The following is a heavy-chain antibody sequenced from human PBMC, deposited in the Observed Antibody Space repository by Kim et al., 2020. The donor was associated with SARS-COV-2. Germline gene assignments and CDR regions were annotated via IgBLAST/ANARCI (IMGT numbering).Heavy chain of an antibody. CDR1: GYSFTSYW. CDR3: ARLIRLQLRGISYFDY. D-gene: IGHD5-12*01. CDR2: IYPGVSDT. J-gene: IGHJ4*02. V-gene: IGHV5-51*01. Sequence: GESLKISCQGSGYSFTSYWIAWVRQMPGKGLEWMGIIYPGVSDTKYSPSFQGQVTISADKSITTAYLQWNNVKASDTAMYYCARLIRLQLRGISYFDYWGQGTLVTVSS.